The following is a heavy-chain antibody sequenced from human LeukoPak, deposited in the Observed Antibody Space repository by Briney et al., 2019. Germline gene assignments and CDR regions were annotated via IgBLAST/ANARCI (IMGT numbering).Heavy chain of an antibody. CDR3: ARDGHGSSGYYEDY. J-gene: IGHJ4*02. D-gene: IGHD3-22*01. CDR2: IKPNSGGT. Sequence: ASVKVSCKASGYTFTDYYMHWVRQAPGQGPEWMGWIKPNSGGTSYTQKFQGRVTMTRDTSISTAYMELSRLRSDDTAVYYCARDGHGSSGYYEDYWGQGTLVTVSS. CDR1: GYTFTDYY. V-gene: IGHV1-2*02.